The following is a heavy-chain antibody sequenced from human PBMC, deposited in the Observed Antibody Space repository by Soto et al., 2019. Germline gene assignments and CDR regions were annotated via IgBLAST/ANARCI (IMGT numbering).Heavy chain of an antibody. V-gene: IGHV3-53*02. J-gene: IGHJ4*02. Sequence: EVQLVETGGGLIQPGGSLRLSCLASGFTVTTNYMIWVRQPPGKGLEWVSTTFSGGSTNYADSVRGRFSISRDNSKNTLYLQMNSLRAEDTAVYYCAKGARITMIVVVTAFDYWGQGTLVTVSS. D-gene: IGHD3-22*01. CDR1: GFTVTTNY. CDR2: TFSGGST. CDR3: AKGARITMIVVVTAFDY.